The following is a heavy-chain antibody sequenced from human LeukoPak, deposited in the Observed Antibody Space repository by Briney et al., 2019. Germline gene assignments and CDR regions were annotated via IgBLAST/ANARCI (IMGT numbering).Heavy chain of an antibody. CDR3: AREGIVGATEVVAFDI. V-gene: IGHV1-8*03. D-gene: IGHD1-26*01. J-gene: IGHJ3*02. Sequence: SVKVSCKASGYTFTSYDINWVRQATGQGLEWMGWMNPNSGNTGYAQKFQGRVTITRNTPISTAYMELSSLRSEDTAVYYCAREGIVGATEVVAFDIWGQGTMVTVSS. CDR2: MNPNSGNT. CDR1: GYTFTSYD.